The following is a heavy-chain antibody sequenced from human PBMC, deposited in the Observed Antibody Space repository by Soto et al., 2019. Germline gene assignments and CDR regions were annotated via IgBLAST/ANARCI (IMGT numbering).Heavy chain of an antibody. D-gene: IGHD6-19*01. V-gene: IGHV3-30*18. CDR1: GFSFSSYG. J-gene: IGHJ6*02. CDR3: AKEGWQWLTYYYYGMDV. Sequence: GGSLRLSCAASGFSFSSYGMHWVRQVPGQGPEWVAVISYDGSKETYADSVKGRFTISRDNSKNTLYLQMNSLRVEDTALYYCAKEGWQWLTYYYYGMDVWGQGTSVTVSS. CDR2: ISYDGSKE.